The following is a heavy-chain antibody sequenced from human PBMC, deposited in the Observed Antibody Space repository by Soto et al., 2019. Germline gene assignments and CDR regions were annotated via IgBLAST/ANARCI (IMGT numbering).Heavy chain of an antibody. CDR3: AKALDPHRSGSIRAYYYYGMDV. V-gene: IGHV3-23*01. J-gene: IGHJ6*02. CDR2: ITGSGGTT. D-gene: IGHD3-10*01. Sequence: PGGSLRLSCAASEFTFSNYVMSWVRQAPASGLEWFASITGSGGTTYYADSVKGRFTISRDNSKNTLYLQMNSLRAEDTAVYYCAKALDPHRSGSIRAYYYYGMDVWGQGTTVTVSS. CDR1: EFTFSNYV.